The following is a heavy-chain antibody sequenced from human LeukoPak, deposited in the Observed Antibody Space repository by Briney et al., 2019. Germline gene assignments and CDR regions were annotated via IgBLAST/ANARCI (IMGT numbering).Heavy chain of an antibody. D-gene: IGHD1-26*01. V-gene: IGHV1-69*04. CDR1: GGTFSSYA. CDR3: ARGGIVGGTGLDY. Sequence: SVNVSCKASGGTFSSYAISWVRQAPGQGLEWMGRIIPILGIANYAQKFQGRVTITADKSTSTAYMELSRLRSEDTAVYYCARGGIVGGTGLDYWGQGTLVTVSS. CDR2: IIPILGIA. J-gene: IGHJ4*02.